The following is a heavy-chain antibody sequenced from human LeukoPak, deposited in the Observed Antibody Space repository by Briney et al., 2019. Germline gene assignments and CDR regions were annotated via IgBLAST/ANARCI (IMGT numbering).Heavy chain of an antibody. J-gene: IGHJ4*02. Sequence: PGGSLRLSCAASGFPFNTYAMSWVRQAPGKGLEYIPVIRPTGTNTYYASSVKGRFTISRDDSRTTVYLQMSSLRAEDTAIYYCAKLAFYETSAPLRDISFWGQGTLVTVSS. D-gene: IGHD3-3*02. CDR1: GFPFNTYA. CDR3: AKLAFYETSAPLRDISF. CDR2: IRPTGTNT. V-gene: IGHV3-23*01.